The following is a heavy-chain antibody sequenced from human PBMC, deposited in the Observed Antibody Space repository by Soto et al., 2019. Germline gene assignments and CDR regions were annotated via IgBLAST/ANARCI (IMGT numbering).Heavy chain of an antibody. CDR2: ISYDGSNK. D-gene: IGHD3-3*01. V-gene: IGHV3-30*19. Sequence: SVRQSGASSEFTYSDDYMSWVRQAPGKGLEWVAVISYDGSNKYYADSVKGRLTISRDNSKNTLYLQMNSLRAEDTAVYYCARIDSDFWSGYYRLWGSYGTDVWGQGTTVTVSS. CDR1: EFTYSDDY. J-gene: IGHJ6*02. CDR3: ARIDSDFWSGYYRLWGSYGTDV.